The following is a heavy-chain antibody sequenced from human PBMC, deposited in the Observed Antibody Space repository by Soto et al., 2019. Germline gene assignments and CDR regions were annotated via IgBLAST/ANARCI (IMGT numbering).Heavy chain of an antibody. J-gene: IGHJ4*02. V-gene: IGHV3-23*01. CDR3: AKERLARGADY. D-gene: IGHD6-6*01. CDR1: GFAFANYA. CDR2: IGGGGGST. Sequence: EVQLLDSGGDSVQPGGSLRPSFAASGFAFANYAMTWVRQASGKGLEWVSTIGGGGGSTYYADSVRGRFTISRDNSKNTVYLQMNSLRAEDTAVYFCAKERLARGADYWGQGTLVTVSS.